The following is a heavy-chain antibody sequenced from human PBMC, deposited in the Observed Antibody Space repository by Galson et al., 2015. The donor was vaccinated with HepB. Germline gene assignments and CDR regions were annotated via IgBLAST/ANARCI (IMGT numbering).Heavy chain of an antibody. Sequence: SETLSLTCTVSDGSISDYYWSWIRQPPGKGLEWIGYIYHSGSTKYNPSLKSRVTISLDTSKNQFSLNLNSVTAADTAVYYCARRLDCSGGTCYYAFDVWGQGTMVTVSS. CDR2: IYHSGST. CDR3: ARRLDCSGGTCYYAFDV. CDR1: DGSISDYY. D-gene: IGHD2-15*01. J-gene: IGHJ3*01. V-gene: IGHV4-59*01.